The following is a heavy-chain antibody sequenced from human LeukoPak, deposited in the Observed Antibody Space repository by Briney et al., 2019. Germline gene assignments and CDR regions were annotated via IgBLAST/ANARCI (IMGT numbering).Heavy chain of an antibody. V-gene: IGHV3-53*01. CDR1: GFTVSSSY. Sequence: GGSLRLSCAASGFTVSSSYMSWVRQAPGKGLEWVSLIYSGGGTYYADSVRGRFTISKDNSKNTLYLQMNSLRAEDTAVYYCARDKSWQWLVPWYFDLWGRGTLVTVSS. J-gene: IGHJ2*01. D-gene: IGHD6-19*01. CDR3: ARDKSWQWLVPWYFDL. CDR2: IYSGGGT.